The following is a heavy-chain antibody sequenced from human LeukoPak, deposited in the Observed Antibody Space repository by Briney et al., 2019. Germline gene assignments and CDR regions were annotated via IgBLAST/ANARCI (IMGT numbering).Heavy chain of an antibody. D-gene: IGHD3-10*01. CDR1: GYTFTTCG. CDR2: ISTYNGNT. V-gene: IGHV1-18*01. Sequence: ASVKVSCKASGYTFTTCGFSWVRQAPGQGLEWMGWISTYNGNTNFAQKLQGRVTMTTDTSTSTVYMELRSMRSDDTAMYYCARGGLGGGDAFDIWGQGTMVTVSS. J-gene: IGHJ3*02. CDR3: ARGGLGGGDAFDI.